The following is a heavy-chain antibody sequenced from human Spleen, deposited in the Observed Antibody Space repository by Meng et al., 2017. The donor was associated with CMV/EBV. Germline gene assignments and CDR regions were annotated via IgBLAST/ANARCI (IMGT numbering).Heavy chain of an antibody. D-gene: IGHD3-3*01. Sequence: TLTDQFIHWVRQAPGHGLQWMGWINPNSGGTNYEQKFQSRVTLTRDTSISTAYMELSSLRADDTGVYYCARGGGKTYYDFWSGYYMNWGQGTLVTVSS. CDR1: TLTDQF. J-gene: IGHJ4*02. CDR3: ARGGGKTYYDFWSGYYMN. CDR2: INPNSGGT. V-gene: IGHV1-2*02.